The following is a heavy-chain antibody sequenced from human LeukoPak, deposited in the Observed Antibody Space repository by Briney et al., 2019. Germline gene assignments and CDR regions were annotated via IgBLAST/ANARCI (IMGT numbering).Heavy chain of an antibody. J-gene: IGHJ4*02. V-gene: IGHV3-23*01. CDR2: ISGSGGGT. D-gene: IGHD2-2*02. Sequence: GGSLRLSCAASGFTFSSYAMSWVRQAPGKGLEWVSAISGSGGGTYYADSVKGRFTISRDNSKNTLYLQMNSLRAEDTAVYYCAKGGYQLLYPDDYWGQGTLVTVSS. CDR1: GFTFSSYA. CDR3: AKGGYQLLYPDDY.